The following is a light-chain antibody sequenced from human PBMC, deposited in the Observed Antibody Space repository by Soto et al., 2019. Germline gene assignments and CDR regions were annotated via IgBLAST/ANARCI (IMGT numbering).Light chain of an antibody. CDR2: LGS. J-gene: IGKJ4*01. Sequence: DIVLTQSPLSLHVTPGEPASISCRCSQSLLHSNGYTYLDWYLQKPGQSPQLLIYLGSNRASGVPDRFSGIGSGTDFTLKLSRVEAEDVGLYYCMQALQTPLTFVGGTKVEIK. CDR3: MQALQTPLT. V-gene: IGKV2-28*01. CDR1: QSLLHSNGYTY.